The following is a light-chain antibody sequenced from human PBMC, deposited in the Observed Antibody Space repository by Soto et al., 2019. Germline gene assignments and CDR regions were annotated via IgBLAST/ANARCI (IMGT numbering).Light chain of an antibody. V-gene: IGLV4-69*01. CDR1: SGHSRYA. Sequence: QSVLTQSPSASASLGASVKLTCTLSSGHSRYAIAWHQQQAEKGPRYLMKLDSDGSHTKGDTIPDRFSGSSSGAERYLTLSSLQSEDEADYYCQTWGTGIHVVFGGGTKVTVL. J-gene: IGLJ2*01. CDR3: QTWGTGIHVV. CDR2: LDSDGSH.